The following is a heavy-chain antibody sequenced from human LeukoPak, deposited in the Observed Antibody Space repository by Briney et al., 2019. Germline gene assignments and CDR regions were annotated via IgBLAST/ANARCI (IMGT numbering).Heavy chain of an antibody. Sequence: SETLSLTCAVYGGSFSGYYWSWIRQPPGKGLEWIGEINHSGSTNYNPSLKSRVTISVDTSKNQFSLKLSSVTAADTAVYYCAGVGGGYSYGKDFDYWGQGTLVTVSS. CDR1: GGSFSGYY. V-gene: IGHV4-34*01. J-gene: IGHJ4*02. D-gene: IGHD5-18*01. CDR3: AGVGGGYSYGKDFDY. CDR2: INHSGST.